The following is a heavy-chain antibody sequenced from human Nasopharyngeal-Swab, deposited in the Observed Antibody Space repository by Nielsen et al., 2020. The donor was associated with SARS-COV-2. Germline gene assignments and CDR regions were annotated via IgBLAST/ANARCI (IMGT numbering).Heavy chain of an antibody. V-gene: IGHV3-30*14. CDR3: VRDLPGSYSFDI. J-gene: IGHJ3*02. D-gene: IGHD1-26*01. Sequence: GESLKISCAASEFTFSSYAMHWVRQAPGKGLEWVAVISYDGSNKYYADSVKGRFTISRDISKSTLYLQMSSLSSEDTAVYYCVRDLPGSYSFDIWGQGTMVTVSS. CDR2: ISYDGSNK. CDR1: EFTFSSYA.